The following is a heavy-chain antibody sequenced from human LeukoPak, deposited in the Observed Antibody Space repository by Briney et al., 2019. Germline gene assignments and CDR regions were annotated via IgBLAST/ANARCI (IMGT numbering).Heavy chain of an antibody. V-gene: IGHV1-18*01. CDR1: GYTFTIYG. Sequence: ASVKVSCKASGYTFTIYGISWVRQAPGQGLEWMGWISAYNGNTNYAQKLQGRVTMTTDTSTSTAYMELRSLRSDDTAVYYCARGRGSSWYGLTMTYWGQGTLVTVSS. D-gene: IGHD6-13*01. CDR2: ISAYNGNT. J-gene: IGHJ4*02. CDR3: ARGRGSSWYGLTMTY.